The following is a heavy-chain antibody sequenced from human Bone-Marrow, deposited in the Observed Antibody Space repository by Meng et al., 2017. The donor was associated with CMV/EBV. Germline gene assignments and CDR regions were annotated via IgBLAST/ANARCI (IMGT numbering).Heavy chain of an antibody. D-gene: IGHD4-11*01. J-gene: IGHJ3*02. V-gene: IGHV1-2*02. Sequence: ASVKVSCKASGYTFTGYYMHWVRQAPGQGLEWMGWINPNSGGTNYAQKFQGRVTMTRDTSISTAYMELSRLRSDDTAVYYCARATVTTWSDAFDIWGQGTMVTVSS. CDR3: ARATVTTWSDAFDI. CDR2: INPNSGGT. CDR1: GYTFTGYY.